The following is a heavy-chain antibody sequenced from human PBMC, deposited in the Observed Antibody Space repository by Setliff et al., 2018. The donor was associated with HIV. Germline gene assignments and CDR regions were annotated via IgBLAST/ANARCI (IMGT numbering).Heavy chain of an antibody. J-gene: IGHJ4*02. CDR1: GGSISSHF. V-gene: IGHV4-59*11. Sequence: NPSETLSLTCTVSGGSISSHFWSWIRQPPGKGLEWIGSIYYSGSTNYNPSLKSRVTISVVTSKNQFSLKLSSVTAADTAVYYCARGTLYYDYVWGTPFPFDYGGQGTLVTVSS. CDR2: IYYSGST. CDR3: ARGTLYYDYVWGTPFPFDY. D-gene: IGHD3-16*01.